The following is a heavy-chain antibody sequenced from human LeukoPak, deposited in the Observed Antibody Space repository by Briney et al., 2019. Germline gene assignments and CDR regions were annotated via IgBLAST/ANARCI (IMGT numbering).Heavy chain of an antibody. CDR2: ISAYNGNT. D-gene: IGHD3-22*01. CDR3: ARDHDSSGWDFGLDY. J-gene: IGHJ4*02. Sequence: ASVKVSCKASGYTFTSYGISWVRQAPGQGLEWMGWISAYNGNTNYAQKLQGRVTMTTDTSTSTAYMELRSLRSDDTAVYYCARDHDSSGWDFGLDYWGQGTLVTVSS. V-gene: IGHV1-18*01. CDR1: GYTFTSYG.